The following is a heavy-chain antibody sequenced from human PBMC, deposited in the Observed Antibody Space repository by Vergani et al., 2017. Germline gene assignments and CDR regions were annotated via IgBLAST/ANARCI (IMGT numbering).Heavy chain of an antibody. CDR3: AKDYPYCSGGSCYSGYFDY. CDR2: ISWDGGST. Sequence: EVQLVESGGGLVQPGRSLRLSCAASGFTFDDYTMHWVRQAPGKGLEWVSLISWDGGSTYYADSVKGRFTISRDNSKNSLYLQMNSLRTEDTALYYCAKDYPYCSGGSCYSGYFDYWGQGTLVTVSS. J-gene: IGHJ4*02. D-gene: IGHD2-15*01. V-gene: IGHV3-43*01. CDR1: GFTFDDYT.